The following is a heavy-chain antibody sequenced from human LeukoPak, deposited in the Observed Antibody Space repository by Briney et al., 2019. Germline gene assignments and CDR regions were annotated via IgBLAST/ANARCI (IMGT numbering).Heavy chain of an antibody. Sequence: GASVKVSCKASGYTFTGYCLHWVRQAPGQGLEWLGWINPDTGGTNYAQKFQGRVTVTRDTSISTAYMELSRLQSDGTAVYYCARDVRYSNYMDVWGKGTTVIVSS. CDR2: INPDTGGT. CDR1: GYTFTGYC. CDR3: ARDVRYSNYMDV. D-gene: IGHD5-12*01. J-gene: IGHJ6*03. V-gene: IGHV1-2*02.